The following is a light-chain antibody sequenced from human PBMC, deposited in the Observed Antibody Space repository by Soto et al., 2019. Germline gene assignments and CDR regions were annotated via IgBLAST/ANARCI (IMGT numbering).Light chain of an antibody. J-gene: IGKJ4*02. CDR1: QDITNY. V-gene: IGKV1-33*01. CDR2: DAS. Sequence: DIQRTHSPSSLSASVGHRVTITCQASQDITNYLNWYQQKPGKAPKLLIYDASNLETGVPSRFSGSVSGTDLTFSISSLQPEDIATYYCQHYKNLPLPFGGGTKVEIK. CDR3: QHYKNLPLP.